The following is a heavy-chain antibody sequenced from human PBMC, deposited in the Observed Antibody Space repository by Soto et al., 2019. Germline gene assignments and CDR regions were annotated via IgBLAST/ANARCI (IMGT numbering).Heavy chain of an antibody. CDR2: IYYSGST. D-gene: IGHD3-10*01. CDR1: GGSISSGGYY. Sequence: SETLSLTCTVSGGSISSGGYYWSWIRQHPGKGLEWIGYIYYSGSTYYNPSLKSRVTISVDTSKNQFSLKLSSVTAADTAVYYCAREAVPPGANYYYYMDVWGKGTTVTVSS. V-gene: IGHV4-31*03. CDR3: AREAVPPGANYYYYMDV. J-gene: IGHJ6*03.